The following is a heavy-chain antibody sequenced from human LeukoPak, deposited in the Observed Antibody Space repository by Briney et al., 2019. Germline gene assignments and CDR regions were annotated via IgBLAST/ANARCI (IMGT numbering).Heavy chain of an antibody. V-gene: IGHV1-46*01. D-gene: IGHD6-13*01. CDR3: ARDLWIAVAGRSAYGSSGWHEVVSY. CDR2: INPSGGST. Sequence: ASVKVSCKASGYTFTSYYMHWVRQAPGQGLEWMGIINPSGGSTSYAQKFQGRVTMTRDTSTSTVYMELSSLRSEDTAVYYCARDLWIAVAGRSAYGSSGWHEVVSYWGQGTLVTVSS. CDR1: GYTFTSYY. J-gene: IGHJ4*02.